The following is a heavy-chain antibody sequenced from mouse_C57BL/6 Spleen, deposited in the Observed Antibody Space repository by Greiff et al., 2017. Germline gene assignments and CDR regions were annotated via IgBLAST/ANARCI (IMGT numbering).Heavy chain of an antibody. D-gene: IGHD4-1*01. CDR3: ARTLTGYYAMDY. CDR1: GYTFTSYW. J-gene: IGHJ4*01. Sequence: VQLQQPGAELVKPGASVKLSCKASGYTFTSYWMQWVKQRPGQGLEWIGEIDPSDSYTNYNQKFKGKATLTVDTSSSTAYMQLSSLTSEDSAVYYCARTLTGYYAMDYWGQGTSVTVSS. V-gene: IGHV1-50*01. CDR2: IDPSDSYT.